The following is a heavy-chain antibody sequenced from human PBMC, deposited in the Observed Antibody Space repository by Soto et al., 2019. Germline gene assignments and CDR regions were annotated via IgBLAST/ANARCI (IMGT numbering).Heavy chain of an antibody. CDR1: GFSFSVSA. Sequence: EVQLVESGGGLVQPGGSLKLSCATSGFSFSVSAMHWVRQASGKGLEWVGRIRSKANSYATTYGASVKDRFTISRDDSKTTAYLQMNSLKTADTAVYYCTSVAALSRGEYWGQGTLVTVSS. CDR2: IRSKANSYAT. D-gene: IGHD6-19*01. CDR3: TSVAALSRGEY. J-gene: IGHJ4*02. V-gene: IGHV3-73*01.